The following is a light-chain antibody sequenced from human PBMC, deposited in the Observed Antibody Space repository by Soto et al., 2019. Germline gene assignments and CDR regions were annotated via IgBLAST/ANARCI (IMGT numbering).Light chain of an antibody. Sequence: EIVLTQSPGTLSLSPGERATLSCRASQSVSNNYLAWYQQKPGQAPRLLIYDASSRATGIPDRFSGSGSGTDFTITISRREPEDFAVYYCQQYGRSPGLFTFGPGTKVDIK. V-gene: IGKV3-20*01. J-gene: IGKJ3*01. CDR2: DAS. CDR3: QQYGRSPGLFT. CDR1: QSVSNNY.